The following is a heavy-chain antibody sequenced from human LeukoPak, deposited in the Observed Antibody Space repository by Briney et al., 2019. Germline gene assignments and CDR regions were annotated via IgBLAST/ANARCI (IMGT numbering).Heavy chain of an antibody. CDR1: GFTFSSYW. V-gene: IGHV3-7*01. CDR3: ARDGYNLPFNY. J-gene: IGHJ4*02. D-gene: IGHD5-24*01. Sequence: PGGSLRLSCAASGFTFSSYWMSWVRQAPGKGLEWVANIKQDGSEKYYVDSVKGLFTISRDNAKNSLYLQMNSLRAEDTAVYYCARDGYNLPFNYWGQGTLVTVSS. CDR2: IKQDGSEK.